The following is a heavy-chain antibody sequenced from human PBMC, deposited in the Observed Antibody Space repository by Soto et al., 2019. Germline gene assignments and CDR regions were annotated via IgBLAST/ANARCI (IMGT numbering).Heavy chain of an antibody. J-gene: IGHJ5*01. CDR1: GFTFSRYG. Sequence: EVQLVESGGGLVKPGGSLRLSCAASGFTFSRYGMNWLRQAPGKGLEWVASISSSTSYVYYADSVKGRFSTSRDNAKNIMYLEMYGLRTEDTAVYYCARDPSAGRVGNRFESWGQGTLGTVSS. D-gene: IGHD2-2*01. CDR2: ISSSTSYV. CDR3: ARDPSAGRVGNRFES. V-gene: IGHV3-21*02.